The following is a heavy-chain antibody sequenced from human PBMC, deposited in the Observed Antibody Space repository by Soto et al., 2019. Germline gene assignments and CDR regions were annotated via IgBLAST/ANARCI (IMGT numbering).Heavy chain of an antibody. CDR1: GGTFSSYA. J-gene: IGHJ6*02. CDR2: IIPIFGTA. Sequence: QVQLVQSGAEVKKPGSSVKVSCKASGGTFSSYAISWVRQAPGQGLEWMGGIIPIFGTANYAQKFQGRVTITADESTSTAYMELSSLRSEDTAVYYCARGSTMVRGVSYYGMDVWGQGTTVTVSS. D-gene: IGHD3-10*01. V-gene: IGHV1-69*12. CDR3: ARGSTMVRGVSYYGMDV.